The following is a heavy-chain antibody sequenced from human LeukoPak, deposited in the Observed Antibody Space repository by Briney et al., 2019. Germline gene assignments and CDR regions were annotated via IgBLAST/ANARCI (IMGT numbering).Heavy chain of an antibody. CDR1: GGSFSGYY. CDR2: INHSGST. J-gene: IGHJ4*02. V-gene: IGHV4-34*01. CDR3: ARGTGNLDY. Sequence: PSETLSLTCAVYGGSFSGYYWSWIRQPPGKGLEWIGEINHSGSTNYNPSLKSRFTISVDTSKNQFSLKLSSVTAADTAVYYCARGTGNLDYWGQGTLVTVSS. D-gene: IGHD7-27*01.